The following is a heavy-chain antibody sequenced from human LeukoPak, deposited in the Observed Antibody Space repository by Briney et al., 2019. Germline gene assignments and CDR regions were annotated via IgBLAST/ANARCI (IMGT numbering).Heavy chain of an antibody. CDR1: GCTISSISYY. Sequence: PSETLSLTCTVSGCTISSISYYWGWLRQAPGKGREGLGSNYHSGTTYYNPSLKRRVIMSEDTSKHLFSLKLSSVAAADTAVYYCARHPRQELAYFDYWGQGTQVTVSS. CDR3: ARHPRQELAYFDY. J-gene: IGHJ4*02. D-gene: IGHD1-26*01. CDR2: NYHSGTT. V-gene: IGHV4-39*01.